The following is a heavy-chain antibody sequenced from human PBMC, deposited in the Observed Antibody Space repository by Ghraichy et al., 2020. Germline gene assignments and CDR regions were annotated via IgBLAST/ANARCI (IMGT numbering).Heavy chain of an antibody. D-gene: IGHD1-1*01. J-gene: IGHJ5*02. CDR2: IFYTGST. CDR3: ARHGGTSSPLVNWFDP. CDR1: GGSISGSGYY. Sequence: SETLSLTCTVSGGSISGSGYYWGWVRQSPVKGLEWIADIFYTGSTYSNPSFKSRLTISVDTSKNQFSLQLRSVSAADTAVYYCARHGGTSSPLVNWFDPWGQGTLVTVSS. V-gene: IGHV4-39*01.